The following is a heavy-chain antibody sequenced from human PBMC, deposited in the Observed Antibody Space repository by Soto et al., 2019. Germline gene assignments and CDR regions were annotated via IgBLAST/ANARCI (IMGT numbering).Heavy chain of an antibody. CDR1: GGSISSYY. V-gene: IGHV4-59*01. CDR2: IYYSGST. CDR3: ARDLTTVTTTHVFDI. Sequence: TSETLSLTCTVSGGSISSYYWSWIRQPPGKGLEWIGYIYYSGSTNYNPSLKSRVTISVDTSKNQFSLKLSSVTAADTAVYYCARDLTTVTTTHVFDIWGQGTMVTVS. J-gene: IGHJ3*02. D-gene: IGHD4-17*01.